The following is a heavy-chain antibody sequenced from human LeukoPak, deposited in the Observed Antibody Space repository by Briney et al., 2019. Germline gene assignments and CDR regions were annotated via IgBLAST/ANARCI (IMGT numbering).Heavy chain of an antibody. CDR3: AREDFDY. V-gene: IGHV3-64*01. Sequence: GGSLRLSCAASGLTFSSYAMHWVRQAPGKGLEYVSAISSNGGSTYYANSVKGRFTISRDNSKNTLYLQMGSLRAEDMAVYYCAREDFDYWGQGTLVTVSS. CDR2: ISSNGGST. J-gene: IGHJ4*02. CDR1: GLTFSSYA.